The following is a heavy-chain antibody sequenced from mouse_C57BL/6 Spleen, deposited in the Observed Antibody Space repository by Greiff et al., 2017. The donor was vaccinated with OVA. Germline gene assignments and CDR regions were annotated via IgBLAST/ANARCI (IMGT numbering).Heavy chain of an antibody. J-gene: IGHJ2*01. CDR1: GFNFKDDY. Sequence: VQLQQSGAELVRPGASVKLSCTASGFNFKDDYMHWVKQRPEQGLEWIGWIDPENGDTEYASKFQGKATITADTSSNTAYLQLSSLTSEDTAVYYCTTGGHYYFDYWGQGTTLTVAS. CDR2: IDPENGDT. CDR3: TTGGHYYFDY. D-gene: IGHD1-2*01. V-gene: IGHV14-4*01.